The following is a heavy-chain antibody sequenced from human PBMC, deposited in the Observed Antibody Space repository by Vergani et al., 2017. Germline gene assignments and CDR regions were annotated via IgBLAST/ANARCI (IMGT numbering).Heavy chain of an antibody. CDR1: GDSFTSNSAA. J-gene: IGHJ4*02. CDR2: TYYRSKWYN. D-gene: IGHD2-8*01. CDR3: ARSYCTNGVCYTLVY. Sequence: QVQLQQSGPGLVKPSQPLSLTCAISGDSFTSNSAAWNWIRQSPSRGLEWLGRTYYRSKWYNDYAVSVKSRITINPDTTKNQFSMQLNSVTPEDTAVYYCARSYCTNGVCYTLVYWGQGTLVTVSS. V-gene: IGHV6-1*01.